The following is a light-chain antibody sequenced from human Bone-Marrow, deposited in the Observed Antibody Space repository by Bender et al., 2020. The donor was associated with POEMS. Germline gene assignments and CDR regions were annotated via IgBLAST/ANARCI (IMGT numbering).Light chain of an antibody. CDR3: ASYTMRSNYV. Sequence: QSALAQPASVSGSPGQSVTISCTGTGSDIGHYDYVSWYQQHPGKAPKLILFEVSARPSGVSNRFSGSKSGNTASLTISGLQADDEADYFCASYTMRSNYVFGSGTHVTVL. CDR2: EVS. CDR1: GSDIGHYDY. J-gene: IGLJ1*01. V-gene: IGLV2-14*03.